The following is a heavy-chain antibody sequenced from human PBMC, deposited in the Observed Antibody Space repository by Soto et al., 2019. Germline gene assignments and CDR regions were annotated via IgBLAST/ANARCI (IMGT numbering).Heavy chain of an antibody. CDR2: IYYSGST. CDR3: ARTYGRNFDY. J-gene: IGHJ4*02. V-gene: IGHV4-59*01. CDR1: GGSISSYY. Sequence: QVQLQASGPGLVKPSETLSLTCTVSGGSISSYYWSWIRQPPGKGLEWIGYIYYSGSTNYNPSLKSRVTISVDTSKNQFSLKLSSVTAADTALYYCARTYGRNFDYWGQGTLVNVSS. D-gene: IGHD3-10*01.